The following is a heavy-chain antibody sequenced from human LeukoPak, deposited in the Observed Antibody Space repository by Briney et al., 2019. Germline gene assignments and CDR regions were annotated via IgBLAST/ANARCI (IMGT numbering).Heavy chain of an antibody. CDR1: GYTFSSYD. Sequence: ASVKVSCKASGYTFSSYDINWVRQATGQGLEWMGWMNPNSGNTNYAQKFQGRVTMTRDTSISTAYMELSRLRSDDTAVYYCARDRGYSYGLFDYWGQGTLVTVSS. D-gene: IGHD5-18*01. CDR2: MNPNSGNT. CDR3: ARDRGYSYGLFDY. V-gene: IGHV1-8*01. J-gene: IGHJ4*02.